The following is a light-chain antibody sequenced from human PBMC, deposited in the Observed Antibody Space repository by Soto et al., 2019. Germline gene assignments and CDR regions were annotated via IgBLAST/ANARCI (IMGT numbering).Light chain of an antibody. J-gene: IGKJ4*01. CDR1: QSVSLS. V-gene: IGKV3-15*01. CDR3: QPYNNWPLT. CDR2: GAS. Sequence: QSRDSPSETFGLSITLSSRAGQSVSLSLAWYQMRPGQPPRLLIYGASTRATDIPARFRGTGSGTDFTLTISSLQSEDFAVYYCQPYNNWPLTFGGGTKVDIK.